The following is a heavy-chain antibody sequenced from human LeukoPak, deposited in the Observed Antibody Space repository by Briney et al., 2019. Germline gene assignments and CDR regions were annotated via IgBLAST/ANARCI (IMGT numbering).Heavy chain of an antibody. CDR1: GFTFDDYA. CDR3: AKDYFYDFWSGYLDY. CDR2: ISWNSGSI. J-gene: IGHJ4*02. D-gene: IGHD3-3*01. Sequence: GGSLRLSRAASGFTFDDYAMHWVRQAPGKGLEWVSGISWNSGSIGYADSVKGRFAISRDNAKNSLYLQMNSLRAEDTALYYCAKDYFYDFWSGYLDYWGQGTLVTVSS. V-gene: IGHV3-9*01.